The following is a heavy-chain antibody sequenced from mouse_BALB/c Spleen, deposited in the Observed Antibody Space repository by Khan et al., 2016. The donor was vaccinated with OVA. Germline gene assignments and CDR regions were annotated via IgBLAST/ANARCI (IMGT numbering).Heavy chain of an antibody. CDR2: ISSGGHYT. CDR1: GFTFSSYG. D-gene: IGHD1-2*01. V-gene: IGHV5-6*01. J-gene: IGHJ4*01. CDR3: ARGNTTTKGDYYAMDY. Sequence: EVELVESGGDLVKPGGSLKLSCAASGFTFSSYGMSWVRQTPDKRLEWVATISSGGHYTYFPDSVRGRFTISRDTAKNTLSLQMSSLKSEDTAMYYCARGNTTTKGDYYAMDYWGKGTSVTVSS.